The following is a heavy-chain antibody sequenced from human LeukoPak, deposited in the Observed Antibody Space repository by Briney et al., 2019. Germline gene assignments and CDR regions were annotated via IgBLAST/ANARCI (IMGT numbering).Heavy chain of an antibody. CDR3: ASGYCSSTSCYSVDY. V-gene: IGHV5-51*01. CDR2: IYPGDSDT. Sequence: GESLKISCKGSGYSFTSYWIGWVRQMPGKGLEWMGIIYPGDSDTRYSPSFEGQGTISADKSISTAYLQWSSLKASDTAMYYCASGYCSSTSCYSVDYWGQGTLVTVSS. CDR1: GYSFTSYW. J-gene: IGHJ4*02. D-gene: IGHD2-2*01.